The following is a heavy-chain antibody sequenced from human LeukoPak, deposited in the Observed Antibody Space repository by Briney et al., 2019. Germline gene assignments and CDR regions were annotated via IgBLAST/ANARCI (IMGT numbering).Heavy chain of an antibody. CDR2: IYYSGST. V-gene: IGHV4-59*01. CDR3: ARDPHPYSSGGENYFDY. D-gene: IGHD6-19*01. Sequence: SETLSLTCTVSGGSISSYYWSWIRQPPGKGLEWIGYIYYSGSTNYNPSLKSRVAISVDTSENQFSLKLSSVTAADTAVYYCARDPHPYSSGGENYFDYWGQGTLVTVSS. J-gene: IGHJ4*02. CDR1: GGSISSYY.